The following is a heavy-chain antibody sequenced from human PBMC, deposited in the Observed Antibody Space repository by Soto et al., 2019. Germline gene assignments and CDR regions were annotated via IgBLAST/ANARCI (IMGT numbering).Heavy chain of an antibody. J-gene: IGHJ5*02. CDR2: ISYDGSNK. Sequence: QVQLVESGGGVVQPGRSLRLSCAASGFTFSSYAMHWVRQAPGTGLEWVAVISYDGSNKYYADSVKGRFTISRDNSKNTLYLQMNSLRAEDTAVYYCARDYYGSGSYYFRGLGNWFDPWGQGTLVTVSS. CDR1: GFTFSSYA. D-gene: IGHD3-10*01. CDR3: ARDYYGSGSYYFRGLGNWFDP. V-gene: IGHV3-30-3*01.